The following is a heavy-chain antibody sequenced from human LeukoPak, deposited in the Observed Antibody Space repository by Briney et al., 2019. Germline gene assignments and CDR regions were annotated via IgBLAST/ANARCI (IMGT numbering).Heavy chain of an antibody. J-gene: IGHJ3*01. CDR2: FSATDGSA. CDR3: ARAKIAAAGTGAFDV. Sequence: GGSLRLSCAASGFTFSSYAMTWVRQAPGKGREWVSAFSATDGSAQYAESVEGRFTISRDNSKNTLFLQMNSLGAEDTAVYYCARAKIAAAGTGAFDVWGQGTLVTVSS. D-gene: IGHD6-13*01. CDR1: GFTFSSYA. V-gene: IGHV3-23*01.